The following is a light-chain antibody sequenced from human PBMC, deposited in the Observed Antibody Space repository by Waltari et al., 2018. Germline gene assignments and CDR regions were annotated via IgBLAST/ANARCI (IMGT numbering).Light chain of an antibody. CDR3: QQTYSTPDT. CDR1: QSITSF. Sequence: DIQMTQSPSSLSASVGDRVTITCRASQSITSFLNWYQQKPGKAPKLLIYAASNLQSGVPSRFSGSGSGTDFSLTISSLQPEDFATYYCQQTYSTPDTFGGGTKVEIK. J-gene: IGKJ4*01. CDR2: AAS. V-gene: IGKV1-39*01.